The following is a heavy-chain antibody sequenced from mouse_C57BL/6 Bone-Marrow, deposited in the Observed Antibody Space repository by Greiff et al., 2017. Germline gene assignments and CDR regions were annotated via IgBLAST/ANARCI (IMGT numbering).Heavy chain of an antibody. J-gene: IGHJ1*03. Sequence: VQLKQSGGGLVKPGGSLKLSCAASGFTFSSYAMSWVRQTPEKRLEWVATISDGGSYTYYPDNVKGRFTISRDNANNNLYLQMSHLKSEDTAMYYCARDVPTVVYFDVWGTGTTVTVSS. CDR1: GFTFSSYA. CDR2: ISDGGSYT. V-gene: IGHV5-4*01. CDR3: ARDVPTVVYFDV. D-gene: IGHD1-1*01.